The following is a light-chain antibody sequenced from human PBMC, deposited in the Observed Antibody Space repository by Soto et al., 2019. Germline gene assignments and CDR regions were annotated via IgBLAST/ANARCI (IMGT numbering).Light chain of an antibody. CDR3: QQRSNWPLEVT. CDR2: DAS. V-gene: IGKV3-11*01. J-gene: IGKJ5*01. CDR1: RSVSRY. Sequence: EIVFTQSPATLSLSPGERATLSCRASRSVSRYLAWYQQKPGQAPRLLIYDASKRATGIPARFSGSGSGTDFTLTISSLEAEDFAVYYCQQRSNWPLEVTFGQGTRLEI.